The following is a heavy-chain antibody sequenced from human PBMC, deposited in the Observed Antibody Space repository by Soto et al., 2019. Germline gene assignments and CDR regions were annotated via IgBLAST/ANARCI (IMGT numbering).Heavy chain of an antibody. J-gene: IGHJ4*02. CDR1: GFTFSSYW. Sequence: GGSLRLSCAASGFTFSSYWMSWVRQAPGKGLEWVANIKQDGSEKYYVDSVKGRFTISRDNAKNSLYLQMNSLRAEDTAVYYCARISYDYGDYGGFYSGWYFDYWGQGTLVTVSS. D-gene: IGHD4-17*01. CDR2: IKQDGSEK. V-gene: IGHV3-7*01. CDR3: ARISYDYGDYGGFYSGWYFDY.